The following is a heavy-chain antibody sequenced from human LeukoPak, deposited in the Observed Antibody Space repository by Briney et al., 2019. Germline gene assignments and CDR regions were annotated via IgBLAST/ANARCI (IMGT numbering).Heavy chain of an antibody. D-gene: IGHD3-10*01. CDR3: ARSSRSRAWFGDAFDI. J-gene: IGHJ3*02. V-gene: IGHV3-53*01. CDR2: LFSGGNT. Sequence: GGSLRLSCAASGFTVSSNFMSWVRQAPGKGLEWVSSLFSGGNTFYEDSVQGRFIISRANSRNTLSLQMSSLRPEDTAVYYCARSSRSRAWFGDAFDIWGQGTIDTVSS. CDR1: GFTVSSNF.